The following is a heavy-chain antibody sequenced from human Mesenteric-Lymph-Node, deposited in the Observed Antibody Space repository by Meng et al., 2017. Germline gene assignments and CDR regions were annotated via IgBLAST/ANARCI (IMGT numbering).Heavy chain of an antibody. CDR3: AHRSSYSSTWDTPIFDY. Sequence: SGPTLVKPTETLTLTCTFSGFSLSTSGVGVGWIRQPPGKALEWLVVIYWDDDKRYSPSLKSRLTITKDAAKNQVVLAMTNMDPVDTATYYCAHRSSYSSTWDTPIFDYWGQGTLVTVSS. CDR1: GFSLSTSGVG. CDR2: IYWDDDK. J-gene: IGHJ4*02. V-gene: IGHV2-5*02. D-gene: IGHD6-13*01.